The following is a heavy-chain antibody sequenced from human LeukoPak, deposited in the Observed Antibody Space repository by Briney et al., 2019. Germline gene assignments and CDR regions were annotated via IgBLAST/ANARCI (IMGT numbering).Heavy chain of an antibody. D-gene: IGHD5-24*01. CDR1: GFTLTNYA. CDR2: LGTAGDT. Sequence: PGGSLRLSCAASGFTLTNYAMHWVRQPAGEGLEWVSALGTAGDTFYPGSVKGRFTISRDNAKKSLFLQMSSLRVEDTAIYYCARQSTPHGNFDYWGQGTLVTVSS. CDR3: ARQSTPHGNFDY. J-gene: IGHJ4*02. V-gene: IGHV3-13*01.